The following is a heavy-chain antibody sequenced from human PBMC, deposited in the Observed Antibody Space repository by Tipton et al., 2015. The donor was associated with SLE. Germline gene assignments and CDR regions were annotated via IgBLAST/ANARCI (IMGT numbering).Heavy chain of an antibody. V-gene: IGHV3-74*01. D-gene: IGHD5-12*01. CDR1: GFTFSSYW. J-gene: IGHJ3*02. CDR3: ARSGGYSGYGAFDI. CDR2: INSDGSST. Sequence: SLRLSCAASGFTFSSYWMHWVRQAPGKGLVWVSRINSDGSSTSYADSVKGRFTISRDNAKNTLYLQMNSLRAEDTAMYYCARSGGYSGYGAFDIWGQGTMVTVSS.